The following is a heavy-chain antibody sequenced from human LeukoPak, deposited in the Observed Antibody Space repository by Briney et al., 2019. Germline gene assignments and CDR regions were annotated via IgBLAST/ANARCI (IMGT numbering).Heavy chain of an antibody. CDR3: ASMARGVPTPGPLDY. CDR2: IYYSGST. D-gene: IGHD3-10*01. CDR1: GGSISSYY. V-gene: IGHV4-59*01. Sequence: SETLSLTCTVSGGSISSYYWSWIRQPPGKGLEWIGYIYYSGSTNYNPSLKSRVTISVDTSKNQFSLKLSSVTAADTAVYYCASMARGVPTPGPLDYWGQGTLVTVSS. J-gene: IGHJ4*02.